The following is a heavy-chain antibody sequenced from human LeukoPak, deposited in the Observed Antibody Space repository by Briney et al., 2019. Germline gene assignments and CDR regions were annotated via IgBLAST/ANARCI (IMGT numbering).Heavy chain of an antibody. D-gene: IGHD3-22*01. V-gene: IGHV3-23*01. J-gene: IGHJ3*02. CDR3: AKITMIVVAPGAFDI. Sequence: GGSLRLSCAASGFTFSSYAMSWVRQAPGKGLEWVSAISGSGGSTYYADSVKGRFTISRDNSKNTLYLQMNSLRAEGTAVYYCAKITMIVVAPGAFDIWGQGTMVTVSS. CDR1: GFTFSSYA. CDR2: ISGSGGST.